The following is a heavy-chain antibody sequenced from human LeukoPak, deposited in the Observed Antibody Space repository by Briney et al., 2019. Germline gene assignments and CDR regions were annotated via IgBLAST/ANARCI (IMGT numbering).Heavy chain of an antibody. CDR3: AKDPGGENY. V-gene: IGHV3-23*01. J-gene: IGHJ4*02. D-gene: IGHD2-8*02. CDR2: ISGTGGST. Sequence: GGSLRLSCAASGFTFSSSAMNWVRQAPGKGLEWVSTISGTGGSTYYADSVRGRFAISRDNSKNTLYLQMNSLRAEDTAVYYCAKDPGGENYWGQGTLVTVSS. CDR1: GFTFSSSA.